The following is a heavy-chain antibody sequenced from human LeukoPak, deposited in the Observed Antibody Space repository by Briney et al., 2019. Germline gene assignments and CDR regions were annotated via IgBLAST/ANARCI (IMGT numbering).Heavy chain of an antibody. V-gene: IGHV4-30-2*01. J-gene: IGHJ5*02. D-gene: IGHD3-22*01. CDR1: GGSISSGGYS. CDR3: VRAYHYDSSGYQYNWFDP. CDR2: IYHSGST. Sequence: SETLSLTCAVSGGSISSGGYSWSWIRQPPGKGLGWIGYIYHSGSTYYNPSLKSRVTISVDRSKNQFSLKLSSVTAADTAVYYCVRAYHYDSSGYQYNWFDPWGQGTLVTVSS.